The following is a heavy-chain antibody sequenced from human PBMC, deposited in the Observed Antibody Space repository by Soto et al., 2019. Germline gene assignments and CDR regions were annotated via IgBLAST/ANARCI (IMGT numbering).Heavy chain of an antibody. CDR2: INHSGST. CDR1: GGSFSGYY. D-gene: IGHD6-19*01. J-gene: IGHJ4*02. CDR3: ARGRSDSGSISFDY. Sequence: SETLSLTCAVYGGSFSGYYWSWIRQPPGKGLEWIGEINHSGSTNYNPSLKSRVTISVDTSKNQFSLKLSSVTAADTAVYYCARGRSDSGSISFDYWGQGTLVTVSS. V-gene: IGHV4-34*01.